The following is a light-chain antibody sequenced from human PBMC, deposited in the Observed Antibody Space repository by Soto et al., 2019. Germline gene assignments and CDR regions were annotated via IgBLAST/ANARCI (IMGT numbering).Light chain of an antibody. Sequence: EIVLTQSPGTLSLSPGERATLSCRASQSVSSSYLAWYQQKPGQAPRLLIYGASSRATGIPGRCSGSGSGTDFTLTISRLEPEDFAVYYCQQYGSSPMYTFGQGTKLEI. V-gene: IGKV3-20*01. CDR2: GAS. CDR1: QSVSSSY. CDR3: QQYGSSPMYT. J-gene: IGKJ2*01.